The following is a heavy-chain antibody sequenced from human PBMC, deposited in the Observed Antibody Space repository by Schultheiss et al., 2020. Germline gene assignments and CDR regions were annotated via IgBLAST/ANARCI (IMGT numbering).Heavy chain of an antibody. J-gene: IGHJ3*02. CDR3: ARSYYYYDSSGYLGIDAFDI. Sequence: GGSLRLSCAASGFTFSSYSMNWVRQAPGKGLEWVSSISSSSSYIYYADSVKGRFTISRDNAKNSLYLQMNSLRAEDTAVYYCARSYYYYDSSGYLGIDAFDIWGQGTMVTV. V-gene: IGHV3-21*01. D-gene: IGHD3-22*01. CDR1: GFTFSSYS. CDR2: ISSSSSYI.